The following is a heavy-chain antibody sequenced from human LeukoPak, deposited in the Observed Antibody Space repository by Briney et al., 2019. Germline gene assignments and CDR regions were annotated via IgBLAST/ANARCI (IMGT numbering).Heavy chain of an antibody. D-gene: IGHD4-11*01. CDR3: AKDAQRGFDYSNSLQY. CDR1: GFTFSHYG. CDR2: IWSDGTNQ. J-gene: IGHJ4*02. V-gene: IGHV3-33*06. Sequence: GRSLTLSCAASGFTFSHYGMHWVRQAPGKGLEWVAVIWSDGTNQFYADSVKGRFTISRDDSQKTVFLQMSSLRAEDTAIYYCAKDAQRGFDYSNSLQYWGQGTLVTVSS.